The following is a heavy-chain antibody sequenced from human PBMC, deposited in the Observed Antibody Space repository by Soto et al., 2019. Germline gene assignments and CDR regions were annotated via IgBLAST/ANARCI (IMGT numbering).Heavy chain of an antibody. Sequence: QVQLVQSGAEVKKPGASVKVSCKASGYTFTSYGINWVRQAPGQGLEWMGWISGYNGNTKHAQQFQGRVTMTTDTSTSTAYMELRSLRSDDTALYYCARDGIAARPTPDYWGQGTLVTVSS. CDR3: ARDGIAARPTPDY. V-gene: IGHV1-18*01. CDR1: GYTFTSYG. CDR2: ISGYNGNT. J-gene: IGHJ4*02. D-gene: IGHD6-6*01.